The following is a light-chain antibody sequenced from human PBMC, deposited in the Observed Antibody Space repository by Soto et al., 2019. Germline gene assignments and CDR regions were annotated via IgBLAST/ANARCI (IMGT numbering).Light chain of an antibody. J-gene: IGLJ2*01. CDR1: SANIGNNY. Sequence: QSVLTQPPSVSAAPGQKGTISCSGSSANIGNNYVSWYQHLPGTAPKLVIYDSDKRPSEIPDRFSGSKSGTSATLDITGLQTGDEADYYCGAWDGSLSVVLFGGGTKLTVL. CDR2: DSD. V-gene: IGLV1-51*01. CDR3: GAWDGSLSVVL.